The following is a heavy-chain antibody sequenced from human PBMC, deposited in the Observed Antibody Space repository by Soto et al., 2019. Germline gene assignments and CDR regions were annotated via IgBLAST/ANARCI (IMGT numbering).Heavy chain of an antibody. J-gene: IGHJ4*02. CDR1: GYTFTSYG. V-gene: IGHV1-18*04. Sequence: SVKVSCKASGYTFTSYGISWVRQAPGQGLEWMGWISAYNGNTNYAQKLQGRVTMTPDTSTSTAYMELRSLRSDDTAVYYCARPYGSGSYLQSEPPLYWGQGTLVTASS. D-gene: IGHD3-10*01. CDR2: ISAYNGNT. CDR3: ARPYGSGSYLQSEPPLY.